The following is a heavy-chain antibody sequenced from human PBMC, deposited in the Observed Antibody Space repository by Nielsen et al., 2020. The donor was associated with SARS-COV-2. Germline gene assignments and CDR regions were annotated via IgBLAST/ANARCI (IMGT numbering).Heavy chain of an antibody. CDR1: GFTFGDFA. CDR3: ARGFEY. CDR2: IYYSGST. V-gene: IGHV4-59*01. Sequence: ESLKISCTPSGFTFGDFAITWIRQAPGKGLEWIGYIYYSGSTNYNPSLKSRVTISVDTSKNQFSLKLSSVTAADTAVYYCARGFEYWGQGTLVTVSS. J-gene: IGHJ4*02.